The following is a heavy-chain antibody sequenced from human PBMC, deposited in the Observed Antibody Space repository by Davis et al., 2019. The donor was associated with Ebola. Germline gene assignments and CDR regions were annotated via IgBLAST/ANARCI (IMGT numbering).Heavy chain of an antibody. D-gene: IGHD2-8*01. CDR1: GFPFSSLG. V-gene: IGHV3-23*01. J-gene: IGHJ4*02. CDR3: AEGGTNNFLGAN. CDR2: ISGSGGST. Sequence: GESLKISCEASGFPFSSLGMSWVRQAPGKGLEWVSTISGSGGSTFYADSVKGRFTISRDNSKNTLYLQMDSLRAEDTAVFYCAEGGTNNFLGANWGQGTLVTVSS.